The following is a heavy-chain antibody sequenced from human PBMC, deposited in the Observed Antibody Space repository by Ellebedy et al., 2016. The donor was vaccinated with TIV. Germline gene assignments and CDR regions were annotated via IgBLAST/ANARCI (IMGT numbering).Heavy chain of an antibody. CDR3: ARWFGELLYVRWFDP. J-gene: IGHJ5*02. Sequence: SETLSLTCTVSGGSISRSSYYWGWIRQSPQKGLEWIGSIYYTGSTFYNPSLKSRVTISVDTSTSQFSLRLTSVTAADTAVYYCARWFGELLYVRWFDPWGQGTLVTVSS. V-gene: IGHV4-39*01. CDR2: IYYTGST. CDR1: GGSISRSSYY. D-gene: IGHD3-10*01.